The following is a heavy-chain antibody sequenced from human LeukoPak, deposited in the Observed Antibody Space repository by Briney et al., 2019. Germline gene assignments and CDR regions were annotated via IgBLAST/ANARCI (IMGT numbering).Heavy chain of an antibody. Sequence: GGSLRLSCAASGFTFSSYEMNWVRQAPGKGLDWVSYISTSGSTIYYADSVKGRFTISRDNAKNSLYLQMNSLRAEDTAVYYCTSLSNTDKDDYWGQGTLVTVSS. J-gene: IGHJ4*02. CDR3: TSLSNTDKDDY. CDR2: ISTSGSTI. CDR1: GFTFSSYE. D-gene: IGHD1/OR15-1a*01. V-gene: IGHV3-48*03.